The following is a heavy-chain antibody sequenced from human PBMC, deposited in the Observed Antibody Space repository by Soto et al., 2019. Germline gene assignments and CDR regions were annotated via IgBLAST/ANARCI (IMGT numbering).Heavy chain of an antibody. CDR1: GGTFSSYA. CDR2: IIPIFGTA. CDR3: ALRQGPRGDFWSGYPYGLDV. Sequence: SVKVSCKASGGTFSSYAISWVRQAPGQGLEWMGGIIPIFGTANYAQKFQGRVTITADESTSTAYMELSSLRSEDTAVYYCALRQGPRGDFWSGYPYGLDVWGQGTTVTVSS. D-gene: IGHD3-3*01. J-gene: IGHJ6*02. V-gene: IGHV1-69*13.